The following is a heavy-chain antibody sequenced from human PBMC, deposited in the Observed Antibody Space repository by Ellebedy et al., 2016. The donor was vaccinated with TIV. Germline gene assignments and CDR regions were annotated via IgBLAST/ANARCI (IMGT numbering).Heavy chain of an antibody. V-gene: IGHV1-18*04. D-gene: IGHD3-22*01. CDR1: GYTFTTDG. CDR2: ISTYNGNT. J-gene: IGHJ6*02. Sequence: ASVKVSXXASGYTFTTDGISWVRQAPGQGLQWLGWISTYNGNTKYAQKFQGRVTMTTDRSTSTADMELRSLRSDDTAVYSCAREGYYYDTSGYYGGDFYYGMDIWGQGTTVTVSS. CDR3: AREGYYYDTSGYYGGDFYYGMDI.